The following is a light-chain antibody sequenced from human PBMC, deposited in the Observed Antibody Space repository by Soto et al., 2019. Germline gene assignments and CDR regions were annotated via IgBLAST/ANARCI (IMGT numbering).Light chain of an antibody. CDR1: QNIKTY. CDR3: QQSYRTPRT. V-gene: IGKV1-39*01. J-gene: IGKJ1*01. CDR2: AAS. Sequence: DIQMTQSPSSLSASVGDSVTITCRASQNIKTYLNWYQQKPGKAPKLLMYAASSLQSGVPSRFSGSGSGTDFTLTISSLQSEDLATYYCQQSYRTPRTFGQGTKVDIK.